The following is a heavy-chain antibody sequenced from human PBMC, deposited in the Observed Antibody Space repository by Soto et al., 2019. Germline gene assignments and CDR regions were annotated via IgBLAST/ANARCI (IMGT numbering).Heavy chain of an antibody. J-gene: IGHJ5*02. V-gene: IGHV3-15*01. D-gene: IGHD2-8*01. CDR2: IKSKTDGGTT. Sequence: WIRQPPGKGLEWVGRIKSKTDGGTTDFAAPVKGRFTISRDDSKNTLYLQMNSLKTEDTAVYYCTTDPLMVYGSMGFDPWGQGTLVTVSS. CDR3: TTDPLMVYGSMGFDP.